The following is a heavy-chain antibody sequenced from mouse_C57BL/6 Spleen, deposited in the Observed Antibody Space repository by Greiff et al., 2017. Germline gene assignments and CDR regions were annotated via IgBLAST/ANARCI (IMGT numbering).Heavy chain of an antibody. D-gene: IGHD2-3*01. J-gene: IGHJ2*01. Sequence: QVQLQQSGAELARPGASVKLSCKASGYTFTSYGISWVKQRTGQGLEWIGEIYPRSGNTYYNEKFKGKATLTSDKSSSTAYMEILGLTSEDSAVYVCARSKGWLIKGGLYYFDYWGQGTTLTVSS. CDR1: GYTFTSYG. CDR3: ARSKGWLIKGGLYYFDY. V-gene: IGHV1-81*01. CDR2: IYPRSGNT.